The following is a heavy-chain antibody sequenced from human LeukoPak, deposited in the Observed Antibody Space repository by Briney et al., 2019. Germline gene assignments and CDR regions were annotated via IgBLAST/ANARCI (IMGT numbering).Heavy chain of an antibody. CDR1: GFTFSSFE. CDR3: AELGITMIGGV. V-gene: IGHV3-48*03. CDR2: ISSSGSTI. Sequence: GVSLRLSCAASGFTFSSFEMNWLRQAPGQGLEWVSYISSSGSTIYYADSVKGRFTISRDNAKNSLYLQMNSLRAEDTAVYYCAELGITMIGGVWGKGTTVTISS. J-gene: IGHJ6*04. D-gene: IGHD3-10*02.